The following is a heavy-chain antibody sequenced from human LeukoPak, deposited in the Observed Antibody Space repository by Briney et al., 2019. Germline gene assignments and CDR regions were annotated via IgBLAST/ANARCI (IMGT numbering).Heavy chain of an antibody. CDR2: IKEDGSEI. CDR3: ARGYACGY. CDR1: GFTFSTYW. D-gene: IGHD2-21*01. J-gene: IGHJ4*02. V-gene: IGHV3-7*04. Sequence: PAGSLRLSCAAYGFTFSTYWMSWVRQAPGQGLEWVANIKEDGSEINYADSVRGRFTISRDNAKNSLYLQMNSLRAEDTAVYYCARGYACGYWGQGTLVIVSS.